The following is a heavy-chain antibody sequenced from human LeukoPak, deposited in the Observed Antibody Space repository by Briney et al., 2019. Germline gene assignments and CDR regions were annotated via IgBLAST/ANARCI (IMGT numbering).Heavy chain of an antibody. V-gene: IGHV4-34*01. Sequence: SETLSLTCAVYGGSFSSYYWSWIRQPPGKGLEWIGKTNHGGSTNYNPSLKSRVTISVDMSKDQFSLKLSSVTAADTAVYYCARDGSYYDFWSGYENWFDPWGQGTLVTVSS. CDR1: GGSFSSYY. CDR3: ARDGSYYDFWSGYENWFDP. CDR2: TNHGGST. J-gene: IGHJ5*02. D-gene: IGHD3-3*01.